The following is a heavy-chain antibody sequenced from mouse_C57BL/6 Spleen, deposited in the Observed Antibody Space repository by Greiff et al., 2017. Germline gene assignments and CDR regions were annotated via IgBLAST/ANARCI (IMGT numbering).Heavy chain of an antibody. CDR1: GFTFSDYG. CDR3: ARGDSSGYVRYYYARDY. CDR2: ISSGSSTI. D-gene: IGHD3-2*02. V-gene: IGHV5-17*01. Sequence: EVKVVESGGGLVKPGGSLKLSCAASGFTFSDYGMHWVRQAPEKGLEWVAYISSGSSTIYYADTVKGRFTISRGNAKNTLFLQMTSLRSEDTAMYYCARGDSSGYVRYYYARDYWGQGTSGTVSS. J-gene: IGHJ4*01.